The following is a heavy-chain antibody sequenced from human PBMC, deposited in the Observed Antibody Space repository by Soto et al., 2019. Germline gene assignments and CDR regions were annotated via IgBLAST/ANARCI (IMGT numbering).Heavy chain of an antibody. CDR1: GGSISSSSYY. V-gene: IGHV4-39*01. CDR3: PRRRPYSQGFDP. D-gene: IGHD2-21*01. J-gene: IGHJ5*02. Sequence: QLQLQESGPGLVKPSETLSLACTVSGGSISSSSYYWGWIRQPPGKGLEWIGSIYYSGSTYYNPSLKSRVTTSVDTSKNQFSLKLSSVTAADTAVYYCPRRRPYSQGFDPWGPGTLVTVSS. CDR2: IYYSGST.